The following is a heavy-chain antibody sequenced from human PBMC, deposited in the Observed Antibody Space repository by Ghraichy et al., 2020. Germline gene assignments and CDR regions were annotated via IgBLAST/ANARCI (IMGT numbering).Heavy chain of an antibody. CDR3: ARHIIDEEWLLKWGAFDI. CDR1: GGSISSSSYY. V-gene: IGHV4-39*01. CDR2: IYYSGST. J-gene: IGHJ3*02. Sequence: SETLSLTCTVSGGSISSSSYYWGWIRQPPGKGLEWIGSIYYSGSTYYNPSLKSRVTISVDTSKNQFSLKLSSVTAADTAVYYCARHIIDEEWLLKWGAFDIWGQGTMVTVSS. D-gene: IGHD3-3*01.